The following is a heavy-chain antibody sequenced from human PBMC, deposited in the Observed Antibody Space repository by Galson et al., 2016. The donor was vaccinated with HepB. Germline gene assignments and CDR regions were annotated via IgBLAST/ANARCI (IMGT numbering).Heavy chain of an antibody. CDR3: ARVRGYSSVWSEAAFDY. V-gene: IGHV1-18*01. Sequence: SVKVSCKASGSTFTNYGISWVRQAPGQGLEWMGWISAYNGDTSYAQKLQGRVTMTTDTSTSTAYMDLRSLRSDDTAVYFCARVRGYSSVWSEAAFDYWGQGTLVTGSA. CDR1: GSTFTNYG. CDR2: ISAYNGDT. J-gene: IGHJ4*02. D-gene: IGHD6-19*01.